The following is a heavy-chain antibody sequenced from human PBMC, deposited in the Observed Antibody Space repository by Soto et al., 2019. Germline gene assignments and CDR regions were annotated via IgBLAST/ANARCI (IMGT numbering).Heavy chain of an antibody. D-gene: IGHD3-3*01. J-gene: IGHJ4*02. Sequence: ASVKVSCKASGYTFTSYGISWVRQAPGQGLEWMGWISAYNGNTNYAQKLQGRVTMTTDTSTSTAYTELRSLRSDDTAVYYCARGVLEWLFHPYYFDYWGQGTLVTVSS. V-gene: IGHV1-18*01. CDR3: ARGVLEWLFHPYYFDY. CDR2: ISAYNGNT. CDR1: GYTFTSYG.